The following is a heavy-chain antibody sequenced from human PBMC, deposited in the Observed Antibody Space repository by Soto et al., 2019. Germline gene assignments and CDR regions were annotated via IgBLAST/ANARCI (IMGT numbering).Heavy chain of an antibody. V-gene: IGHV1-24*01. CDR3: ARGYCSGVSGPPAHPLYYYYYSGLDV. Sequence: ASVKVSCKVSGYTLTEFSIRWVRQAPGKGLEWMGGIVPEDGKTNYAQKFQGRVTITADPSTSTAYMELSSLRSEDTAVYYRARGYCSGVSGPPAHPLYYYYYSGLDVWGEGTTVTVSS. CDR1: GYTLTEFS. CDR2: IVPEDGKT. D-gene: IGHD2-15*01. J-gene: IGHJ6*04.